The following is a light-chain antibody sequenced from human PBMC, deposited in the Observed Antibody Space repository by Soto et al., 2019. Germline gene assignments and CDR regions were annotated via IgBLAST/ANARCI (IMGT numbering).Light chain of an antibody. CDR1: QSVSSSY. V-gene: IGKV3-15*01. CDR2: GAS. CDR3: QQYNNWPLT. J-gene: IGKJ4*01. Sequence: EIVLTQSPATLSVSQGERATLSCRASQSVSSSYLAWYQQKPGQAPRLLIYGASTRATGIPARFSGSGSGTEFTLTISSLQSEDFAVYYCQQYNNWPLTFGGGTKVDIK.